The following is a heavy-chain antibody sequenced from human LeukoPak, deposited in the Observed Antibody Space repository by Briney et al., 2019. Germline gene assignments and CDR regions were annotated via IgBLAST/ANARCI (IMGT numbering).Heavy chain of an antibody. D-gene: IGHD6-6*01. CDR3: ARGRGLPVRPPNEGFLDH. CDR1: GGSISSGSYY. V-gene: IGHV4-61*02. Sequence: SETLSLTCTVSGGSISSGSYYWSWIRQPAGKGLEWIGRIYTSGSTNYNPSLRSRVTISVDTSKNQFSLKLSSVTAADTAVYYCARGRGLPVRPPNEGFLDHWGRGTLVTVSS. J-gene: IGHJ4*02. CDR2: IYTSGST.